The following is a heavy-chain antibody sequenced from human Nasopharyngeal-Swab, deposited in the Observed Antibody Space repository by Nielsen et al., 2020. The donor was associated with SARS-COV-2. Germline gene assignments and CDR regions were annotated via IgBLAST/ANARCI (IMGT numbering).Heavy chain of an antibody. CDR1: GFTFSSYG. Sequence: GGSLRLSCAASGFTFSSYGMHWVRQAPGKGLAWVAVISYDGSNKYYADSVKGRFTISRDNSKNTLYLQMNSLRAEDTAVYYCAREAQTGYSSGWTYYYYGMDVWGQGTTVTVSS. J-gene: IGHJ6*02. CDR3: AREAQTGYSSGWTYYYYGMDV. D-gene: IGHD6-19*01. V-gene: IGHV3-30*03. CDR2: ISYDGSNK.